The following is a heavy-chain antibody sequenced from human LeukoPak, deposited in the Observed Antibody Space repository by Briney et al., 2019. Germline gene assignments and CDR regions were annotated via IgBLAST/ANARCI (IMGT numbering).Heavy chain of an antibody. Sequence: PGGSLRLSCAASGFTFDSYSMSWVRQAPGKGLEWVAFIRYDGSNQYYADSVKGRFTISRDNSKNTLYLQMNSLRAEDTAVYYCAKLEGGYSSSWNDYWGQGTLVTVSS. J-gene: IGHJ4*02. D-gene: IGHD6-13*01. CDR1: GFTFDSYS. CDR2: IRYDGSNQ. CDR3: AKLEGGYSSSWNDY. V-gene: IGHV3-30*02.